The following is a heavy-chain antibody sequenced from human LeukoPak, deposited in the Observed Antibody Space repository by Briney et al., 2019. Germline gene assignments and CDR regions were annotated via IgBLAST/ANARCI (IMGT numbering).Heavy chain of an antibody. J-gene: IGHJ4*02. D-gene: IGHD5-24*01. CDR1: GFTFSVYG. CDR2: IWSDGSNE. CDR3: ARDKFLDDYKGPYYFDY. Sequence: PGGSLRLSCGASGFTFSVYGMHWVRQAPGKGLEWVAVIWSDGSNEYFADSVKGRFTISRDNSKNTLYLQMNSLRAEDTAVYYCARDKFLDDYKGPYYFDYWGQGTLVTVSS. V-gene: IGHV3-33*01.